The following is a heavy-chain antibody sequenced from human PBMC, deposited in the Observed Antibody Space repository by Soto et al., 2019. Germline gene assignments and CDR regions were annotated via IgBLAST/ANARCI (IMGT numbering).Heavy chain of an antibody. CDR2: IYYSGST. J-gene: IGHJ3*02. D-gene: IGHD3-9*01. Sequence: SETLSLTCTVSGGSISSYYWSWIRQPPGKGLEWIGYIYYSGSTNYNPSLKSRVTISVDTSKNQFSLKLSSVTAADTAVYYCAREVPYYDILTGYRAGDAFDIWGQGTIVTVPS. CDR3: AREVPYYDILTGYRAGDAFDI. CDR1: GGSISSYY. V-gene: IGHV4-59*01.